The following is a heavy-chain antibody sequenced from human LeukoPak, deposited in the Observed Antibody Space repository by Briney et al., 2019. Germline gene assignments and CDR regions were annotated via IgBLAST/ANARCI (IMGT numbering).Heavy chain of an antibody. V-gene: IGHV3-20*04. CDR3: AGSGSFDY. CDR1: GFTFSDFW. D-gene: IGHD1-26*01. J-gene: IGHJ4*02. CDR2: ISWNSGSI. Sequence: GGSLRLSCAGSGFTFSDFWMTWVRQTPGKGLEWVSGISWNSGSIGYADSVKGRFTISRDNAKNSLYLQMNSLRAEDTAVYYCAGSGSFDYWGQGTLVTVSS.